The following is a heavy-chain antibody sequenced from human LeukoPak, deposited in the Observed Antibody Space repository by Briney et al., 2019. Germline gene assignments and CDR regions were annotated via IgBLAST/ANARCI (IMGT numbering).Heavy chain of an antibody. CDR1: GFTFSSYS. CDR2: ISSSSSYI. D-gene: IGHD3-16*02. J-gene: IGHJ4*02. CDR3: ARASRLGELSLSL. V-gene: IGHV3-21*01. Sequence: GGSLRLSCAASGFTFSSYSMNWVRQAPGKGLEGVSSISSSSSYIYYADSVKGRFTISRDNAKNSLYLQMNSLRAEDTAVYYCARASRLGELSLSLWGQGTLVTVSS.